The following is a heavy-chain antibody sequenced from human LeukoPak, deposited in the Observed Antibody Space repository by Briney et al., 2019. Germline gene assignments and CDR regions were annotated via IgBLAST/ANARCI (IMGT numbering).Heavy chain of an antibody. J-gene: IGHJ4*02. D-gene: IGHD1-1*01. CDR3: ARGKRVGYYFDY. V-gene: IGHV4-31*03. Sequence: PSQTLSLTCTVSGGSIISGGYYWSWIRQHPGKCLEWIGYIYYSGSTYYNPSLESRVTISVDTSKNQFSLKLSSVTAADTAVYYCARGKRVGYYFDYWGQGTLVTVSS. CDR1: GGSIISGGYY. CDR2: IYYSGST.